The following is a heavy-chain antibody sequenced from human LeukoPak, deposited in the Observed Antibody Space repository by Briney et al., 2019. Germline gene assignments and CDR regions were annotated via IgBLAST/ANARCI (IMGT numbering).Heavy chain of an antibody. V-gene: IGHV3-30*18. CDR1: GFTFSSYD. CDR3: AKDGPYYYDSSGYPSSTFDY. J-gene: IGHJ4*02. D-gene: IGHD3-22*01. Sequence: GGSLRLSCAASGFTFSSYDMHWVRQAPGKGLEWVAVISYDGSNKYYADSVKGRFTISRDNSKNTLYLQMNSLRAEDTAVYYCAKDGPYYYDSSGYPSSTFDYWGQGTLVTVSS. CDR2: ISYDGSNK.